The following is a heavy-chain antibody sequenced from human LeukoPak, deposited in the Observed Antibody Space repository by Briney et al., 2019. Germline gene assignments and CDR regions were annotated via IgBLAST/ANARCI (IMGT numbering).Heavy chain of an antibody. J-gene: IGHJ6*02. CDR2: IIPILGIA. CDR1: GGTFSSYA. Sequence: SVKVSCKASGGTFSSYAISWVRQAPGQGLEWMGRIIPILGIANYAQKFQGRVTITADKSTSTAYMELSSLRAEDMAVYYCARALDWSYSTTYYGMDVWGQGTTVTVSS. D-gene: IGHD3/OR15-3a*01. CDR3: ARALDWSYSTTYYGMDV. V-gene: IGHV1-69*04.